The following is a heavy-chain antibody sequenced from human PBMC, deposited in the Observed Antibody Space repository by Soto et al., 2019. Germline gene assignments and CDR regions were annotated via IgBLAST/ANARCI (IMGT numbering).Heavy chain of an antibody. Sequence: EVQLVESGGGLVQPGGSLRLSCAAPGFTFSSYAMHWVRQAPGKGLEYVSAISSNGGSTYYANSVKGRFTISRDNSKNTLYLQMGSLRAEDMAVYYCARGHPQYSSGPRGFDPWGQGTLVTVSS. CDR3: ARGHPQYSSGPRGFDP. CDR1: GFTFSSYA. V-gene: IGHV3-64*01. CDR2: ISSNGGST. J-gene: IGHJ5*02. D-gene: IGHD6-19*01.